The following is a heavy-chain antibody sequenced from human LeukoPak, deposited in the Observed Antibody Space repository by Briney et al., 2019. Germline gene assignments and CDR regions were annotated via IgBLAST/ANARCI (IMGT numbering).Heavy chain of an antibody. CDR2: ISASGTT. CDR3: ASLGVLYVDTAMASRDAFDI. J-gene: IGHJ3*02. D-gene: IGHD5-18*01. Sequence: PGGSLRLSCAASGVTFSSYAMSWVRQAPGKGLEWVSSISASGTTFYAESVKGRFTISRDNSKNTVYLEMNSLRAEDTAVYYCASLGVLYVDTAMASRDAFDIWGQGTMVTVSS. V-gene: IGHV3-23*01. CDR1: GVTFSSYA.